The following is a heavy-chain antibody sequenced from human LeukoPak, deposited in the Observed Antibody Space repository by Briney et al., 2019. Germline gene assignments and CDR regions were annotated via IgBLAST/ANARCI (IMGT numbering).Heavy chain of an antibody. D-gene: IGHD5-24*01. J-gene: IGHJ6*02. Sequence: ASVKVSCRASGYTVTSYYMHWVRQAPGQGLEWMAILNPSGGSSNYAQKFQGRATLTRATSTGTVYMELSSLRSEDTAVYYCASVYKHGMDVWGQGTTVIVSS. V-gene: IGHV1-46*01. CDR2: LNPSGGSS. CDR1: GYTVTSYY. CDR3: ASVYKHGMDV.